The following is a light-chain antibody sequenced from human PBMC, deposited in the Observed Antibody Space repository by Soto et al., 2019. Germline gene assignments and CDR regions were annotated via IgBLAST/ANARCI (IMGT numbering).Light chain of an antibody. CDR2: DSS. V-gene: IGKV1-33*01. J-gene: IGKJ4*01. CDR3: QQSHNLPLS. CDR1: QDIDNY. Sequence: DIQMTQSPSSLSASVGDRVTITCQASQDIDNYLNWYQQKPGKAPRLLIYDSSTLQTGVPSRFSGSGSGTEFTFAISSLQPEDIATYYCQQSHNLPLSFGGGTKVQI.